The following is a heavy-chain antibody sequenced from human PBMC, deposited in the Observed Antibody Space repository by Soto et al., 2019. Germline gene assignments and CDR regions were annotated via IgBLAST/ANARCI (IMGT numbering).Heavy chain of an antibody. J-gene: IGHJ6*02. Sequence: SVKVSCKASGFTFTSSAMQWVRQARGQRLEWIGWIVVGSGNTNYAQKFQERVTITRDMSTSTAYMELSSLRSEDTAVYYCARDKDRQQLGGNYYYGIDVWGQGTTVTVSS. D-gene: IGHD3-3*02. CDR1: GFTFTSSA. CDR2: IVVGSGNT. CDR3: ARDKDRQQLGGNYYYGIDV. V-gene: IGHV1-58*02.